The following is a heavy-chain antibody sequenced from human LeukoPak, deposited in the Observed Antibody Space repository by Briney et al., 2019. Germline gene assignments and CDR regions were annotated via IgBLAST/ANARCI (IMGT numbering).Heavy chain of an antibody. CDR3: ALGNYYYYYMDV. CDR2: IYYSGST. CDR1: GGSISSSSYY. V-gene: IGHV4-39*07. J-gene: IGHJ6*03. Sequence: PSETLSLTCTVSGGSISSSSYYWGWIRQPPGKGLEWIGSIYYSGSTCYNPSRKSRVTISVDTSKNQFSLKLSSVTAADTAVYYCALGNYYYYYMDVWGKGTTVTVS. D-gene: IGHD7-27*01.